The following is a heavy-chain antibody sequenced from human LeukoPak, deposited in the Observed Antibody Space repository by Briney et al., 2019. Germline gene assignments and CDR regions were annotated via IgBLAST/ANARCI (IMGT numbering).Heavy chain of an antibody. CDR3: ATVEYSGYDQYYFDY. CDR1: GYTLTELS. J-gene: IGHJ4*02. D-gene: IGHD5-12*01. V-gene: IGHV1-24*01. Sequence: ASVKVSCKVSGYTLTELSIHWVRQAPGKGLEWMGGFDPEDGETIYAQKFQGRVTMTEDTSTDTAYMELSSLRSEDTAVYYCATVEYSGYDQYYFDYWGQGTLVTVSS. CDR2: FDPEDGET.